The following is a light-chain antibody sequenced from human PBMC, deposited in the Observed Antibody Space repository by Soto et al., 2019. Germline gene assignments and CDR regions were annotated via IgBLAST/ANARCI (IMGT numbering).Light chain of an antibody. CDR3: CSYAGSSTHAV. CDR2: EGS. Sequence: QSALTQPASVSGSPGQSITISCTGTSSDVGSYNLVSWYQQHPGKAPKLMIYEGSKRPSGVSNRSSGSKSGNTASLTMSGLQAEDEADYYCCSYAGSSTHAVFGGGTQLTVL. J-gene: IGLJ2*01. V-gene: IGLV2-23*01. CDR1: SSDVGSYNL.